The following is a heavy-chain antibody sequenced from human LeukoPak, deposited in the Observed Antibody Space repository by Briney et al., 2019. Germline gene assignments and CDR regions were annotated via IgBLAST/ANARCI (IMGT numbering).Heavy chain of an antibody. CDR2: INPNSGGT. CDR3: ARHPGKVTNDWYFDL. D-gene: IGHD4-23*01. CDR1: EYTFADYY. Sequence: ASVKVSCKASEYTFADYYMHWVRQAPGQGLEWMGWINPNSGGTNYAQKFQGRATMTRDTSITTAYMELSRLSSDDTAVYYCARHPGKVTNDWYFDLWGRGTLVTVSS. J-gene: IGHJ2*01. V-gene: IGHV1-2*02.